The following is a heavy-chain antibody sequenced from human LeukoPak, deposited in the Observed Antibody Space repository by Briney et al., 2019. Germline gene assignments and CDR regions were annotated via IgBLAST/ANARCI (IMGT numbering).Heavy chain of an antibody. CDR2: IYYSGSS. Sequence: SETLSLTCTVSGGSISSYYWSWIRQPPGKGLEWIGHIYYSGSSNYNPSLKSRVTISVDTSKNQFSLKLSSVTAADTAVYYCARGYSKLPHLRAFDIWGQGTMVTVSS. CDR3: ARGYSKLPHLRAFDI. J-gene: IGHJ3*02. CDR1: GGSISSYY. V-gene: IGHV4-59*01. D-gene: IGHD1-1*01.